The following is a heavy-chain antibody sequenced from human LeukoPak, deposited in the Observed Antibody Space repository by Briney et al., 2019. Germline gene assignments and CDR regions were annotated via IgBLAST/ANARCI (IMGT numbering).Heavy chain of an antibody. Sequence: GESLKISCKGSGYSFTSYWIGWVRQLPGKGLEWMGIIYPGDSDTRYSPSFQGQVTISADKSISTAYLQWSSLKASDTAMYYRARQREVYCGGDCYWTGFDYWGQGTLVTVSS. CDR1: GYSFTSYW. CDR2: IYPGDSDT. J-gene: IGHJ4*02. D-gene: IGHD2-21*02. CDR3: ARQREVYCGGDCYWTGFDY. V-gene: IGHV5-51*01.